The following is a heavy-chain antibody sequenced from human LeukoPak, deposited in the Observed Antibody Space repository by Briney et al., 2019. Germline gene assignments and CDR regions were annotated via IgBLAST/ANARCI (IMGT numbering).Heavy chain of an antibody. V-gene: IGHV4-39*01. D-gene: IGHD4-17*01. CDR2: IYYSGNT. Sequence: SETLSLTCTVSGGSIISRDNYWGWFRQPPGKGLEWIGSIYYSGNTYYNPSLESRVTISVDTSKNQFSLKVSSATAADTAVYYCARQDTLTHYYVMDVWGQGTTVTVSS. CDR3: ARQDTLTHYYVMDV. CDR1: GGSIISRDNY. J-gene: IGHJ6*02.